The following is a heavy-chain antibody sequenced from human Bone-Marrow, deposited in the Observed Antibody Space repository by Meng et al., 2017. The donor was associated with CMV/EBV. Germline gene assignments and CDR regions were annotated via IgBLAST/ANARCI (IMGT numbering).Heavy chain of an antibody. D-gene: IGHD2-2*01. Sequence: ASVKVSCKASGYRFTGYYIHWVRQAPGQGLEWMAWINPNSGVTKSAQKFQGRVTMTRDKSTSTAYMDMSGLRSDDTAVYYGARGLELGVIVPAQVDFWGQGTLVTVSS. CDR2: INPNSGVT. CDR3: ARGLELGVIVPAQVDF. V-gene: IGHV1-2*02. J-gene: IGHJ4*02. CDR1: GYRFTGYY.